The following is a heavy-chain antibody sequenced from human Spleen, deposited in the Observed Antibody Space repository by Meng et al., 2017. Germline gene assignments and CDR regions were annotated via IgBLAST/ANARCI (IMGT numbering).Heavy chain of an antibody. CDR3: ARGSPNYYGSGSYNY. D-gene: IGHD3-10*01. CDR1: GYTFTGYY. CDR2: INPNSGGT. J-gene: IGHJ4*02. Sequence: ASVKVSCKASGYTFTGYYMHWVRQAPGQGLEWMGWINPNSGGTNYAQKFQGRVTMTRDTSISTAYMELSRLRSEDTAVYFCARGSPNYYGSGSYNYWGQGTLVTVSS. V-gene: IGHV1-2*02.